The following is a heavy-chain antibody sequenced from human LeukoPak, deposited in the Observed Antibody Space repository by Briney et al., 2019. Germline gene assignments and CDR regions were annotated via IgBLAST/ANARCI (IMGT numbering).Heavy chain of an antibody. D-gene: IGHD3-22*01. CDR3: ARDKYYDSSGYSIVDY. Sequence: SETLSLTCTVSGGSISSYYWGWIRQPPGKGLEWIGSIYYSGSTYYNPSLKSRVTISVDTSKNQFSLKLSSVTAADTAVYYCARDKYYDSSGYSIVDYWGQGTLVTVSS. J-gene: IGHJ4*02. V-gene: IGHV4-39*07. CDR2: IYYSGST. CDR1: GGSISSYY.